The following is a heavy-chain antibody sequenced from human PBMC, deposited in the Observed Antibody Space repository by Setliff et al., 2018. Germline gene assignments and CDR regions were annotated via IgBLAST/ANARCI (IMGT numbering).Heavy chain of an antibody. V-gene: IGHV4-61*02. CDR2: LHTSGSI. D-gene: IGHD1-26*01. J-gene: IGHJ4*02. Sequence: SETRSLTCTVSGGSISSGTYYWSWIRQPAGKGLEWIGRLHTSGSIDYNPSLKSRVTISVDTSKNQFSLRLRSVTAADTAVYFCARDNTMVGATDYWGLGTLVTVSS. CDR1: GGSISSGTYY. CDR3: ARDNTMVGATDY.